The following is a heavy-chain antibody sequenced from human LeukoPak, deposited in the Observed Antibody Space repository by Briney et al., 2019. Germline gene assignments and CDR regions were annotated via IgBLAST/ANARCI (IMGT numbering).Heavy chain of an antibody. CDR1: GFTFSSQG. D-gene: IGHD3-3*01. CDR3: ASDQVYFDVLRSNYYFDY. CDR2: ISGSSDRT. Sequence: PGGTLRLSCAASGFTFSSQGMTWVRQAPGKGLEWVSTISGSSDRTTYSDSVKGRFTVSRDNSKNTLHLQMNSLRAEDTAVYYCASDQVYFDVLRSNYYFDYWGQGTLVTVSS. V-gene: IGHV3-23*01. J-gene: IGHJ4*02.